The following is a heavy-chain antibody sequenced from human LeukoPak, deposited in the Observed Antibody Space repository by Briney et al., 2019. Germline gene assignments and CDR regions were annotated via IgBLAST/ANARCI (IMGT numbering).Heavy chain of an antibody. V-gene: IGHV1-69*13. Sequence: ASVKVSCKASGGTFSSYAISWVRQAPGQGLEWMGGIIPIFGTANYAQKFQGRVTITADESTSTAYMELSSLRSEDTAVYYCAREGVYAPDGSGYHRDAFDIWGQGTLVIVSS. CDR1: GGTFSSYA. D-gene: IGHD3-22*01. J-gene: IGHJ3*02. CDR2: IIPIFGTA. CDR3: AREGVYAPDGSGYHRDAFDI.